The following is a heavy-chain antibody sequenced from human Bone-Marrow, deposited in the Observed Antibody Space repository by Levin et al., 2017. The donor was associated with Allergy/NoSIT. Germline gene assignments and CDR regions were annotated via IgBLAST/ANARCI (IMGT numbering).Heavy chain of an antibody. V-gene: IGHV1-3*04. Sequence: ASVKVSCKASGYTFTNYVIHWVRQGPGQSLEWMGWINTGNGNTKYSESFQGRVTISRDSSASTAYMELSSLRSEYTALYYCARGPEAATAVTLYFQYWGQGTLVTVSS. D-gene: IGHD6-13*01. J-gene: IGHJ1*01. CDR3: ARGPEAATAVTLYFQY. CDR1: GYTFTNYV. CDR2: INTGNGNT.